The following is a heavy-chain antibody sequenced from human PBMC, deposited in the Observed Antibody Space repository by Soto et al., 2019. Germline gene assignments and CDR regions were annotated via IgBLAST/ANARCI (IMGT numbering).Heavy chain of an antibody. D-gene: IGHD5-12*01. CDR1: GFTFSSSW. J-gene: IGHJ5*02. CDR3: ALPPPGGGYSGSDFSP. V-gene: IGHV3-74*01. CDR2: VSGDGSST. Sequence: GGSLRLSCAASGFTFSSSWMHWVRQAPGKGLVWVSRVSGDGSSTNYADSVKGRFTISRDNAKNTLYLQMNSLRAEDAAVYYWALPPPGGGYSGSDFSPGGKETVVPVSS.